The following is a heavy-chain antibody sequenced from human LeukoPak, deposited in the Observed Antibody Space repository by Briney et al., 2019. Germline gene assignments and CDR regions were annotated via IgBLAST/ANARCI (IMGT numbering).Heavy chain of an antibody. Sequence: PGGSLRLSCAASGFTFSSYSMNWVRQAPGKGLEWVSYISSSSSSTIYYADSVKGRFTISSDNAKNSLYLQMNSLRAEDTAVYYCARDARSSGWTEGFWFDYWGQGTLVTVSS. D-gene: IGHD6-19*01. CDR1: GFTFSSYS. V-gene: IGHV3-48*04. J-gene: IGHJ4*02. CDR2: ISSSSSSTI. CDR3: ARDARSSGWTEGFWFDY.